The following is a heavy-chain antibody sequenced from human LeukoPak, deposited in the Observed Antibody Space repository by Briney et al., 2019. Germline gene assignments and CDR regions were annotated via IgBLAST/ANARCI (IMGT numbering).Heavy chain of an antibody. CDR2: IYYSGST. J-gene: IGHJ4*02. CDR1: GGSISSYY. D-gene: IGHD3-22*01. CDR3: ARVTPSGYYYLDY. V-gene: IGHV4-59*01. Sequence: SETLSLTCTVSGGSISSYYWSWIRQPPGKGLEWIGYIYYSGSTNYNPSLKSRVTISVDTSKNQFSLKLSSVTAADTAVYYCARVTPSGYYYLDYWGQGTLVTVSS.